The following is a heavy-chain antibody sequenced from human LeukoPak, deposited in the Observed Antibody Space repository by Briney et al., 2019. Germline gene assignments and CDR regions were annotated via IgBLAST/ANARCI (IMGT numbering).Heavy chain of an antibody. Sequence: SETLSLTCTVSGGSISSYYWSWIRQPPGMGLEWIGYIYYSGSTNYNPSLKSRVTISVDTSKNQFSLKLSSVTAADTAVYYCARQEQQLIYNWFDPWGQGTLVTVSS. J-gene: IGHJ5*02. D-gene: IGHD6-13*01. CDR1: GGSISSYY. CDR3: ARQEQQLIYNWFDP. V-gene: IGHV4-59*01. CDR2: IYYSGST.